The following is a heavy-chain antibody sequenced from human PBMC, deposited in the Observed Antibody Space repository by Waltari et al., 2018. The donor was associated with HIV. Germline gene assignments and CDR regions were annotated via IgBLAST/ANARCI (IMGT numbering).Heavy chain of an antibody. CDR3: AKGIAVSTTYYYSAMDV. Sequence: VQMVHSGSELKKPGASVTVSCKAFGYTFTTYGMNWVRKAAVQGLEWMGWINTNTGIPTYAQGFSGRFVFSLDTSVSTAYLQISSLESEDTAVYFCAKGIAVSTTYYYSAMDVWGPGTTVAVSS. CDR2: INTNTGIP. V-gene: IGHV7-4-1*02. CDR1: GYTFTTYG. D-gene: IGHD6-19*01. J-gene: IGHJ6*02.